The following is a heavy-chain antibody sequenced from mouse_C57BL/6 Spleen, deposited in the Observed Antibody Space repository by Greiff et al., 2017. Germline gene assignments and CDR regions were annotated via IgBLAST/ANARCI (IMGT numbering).Heavy chain of an antibody. CDR2: FYPGDGDT. V-gene: IGHV1-82*01. J-gene: IGHJ1*03. CDR3: ARAYYYGSSYHWYCGV. D-gene: IGHD1-1*01. Sequence: VQLQQSGPELVKPGASVKISCKASGYAFSSSWLNWVKQRPGGGLEWSGRFYPGDGDTNYNAKFKGKATLTADNSSSTAYMQLSSLSSEDSAVYCCARAYYYGSSYHWYCGVWGTGTTVTVSA. CDR1: GYAFSSSW.